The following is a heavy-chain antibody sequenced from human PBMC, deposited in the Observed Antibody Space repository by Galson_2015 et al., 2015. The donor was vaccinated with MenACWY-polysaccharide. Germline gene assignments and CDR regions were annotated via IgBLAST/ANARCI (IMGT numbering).Heavy chain of an antibody. CDR1: GFTFSSYW. Sequence: SLRLSGAASGFTFSSYWMHWVRQAPGKGLVWVSRISSDGSSTRYAGSVKGRFTISRDNAKNTLHLQMISLRAEDTAVYYCARFQGGYSNDWHHPYYFDYWGQGTLVTVSS. CDR2: ISSDGSST. V-gene: IGHV3-74*01. CDR3: ARFQGGYSNDWHHPYYFDY. D-gene: IGHD6-13*01. J-gene: IGHJ4*02.